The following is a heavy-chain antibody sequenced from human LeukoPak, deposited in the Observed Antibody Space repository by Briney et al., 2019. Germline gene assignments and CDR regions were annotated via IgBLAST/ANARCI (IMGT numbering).Heavy chain of an antibody. D-gene: IGHD3-16*02. V-gene: IGHV1-3*01. CDR1: GYTFTSYA. Sequence: GASVKVSCKASGYTFTSYAMHWVRQAPGLRLEWMGWINAGNGNTKYSQKFQGRVTITRDTSASTAYMELSSLRSEDTAVYYCARGGYVWGSYRPPYYFHYWGQGTLVTVSS. CDR3: ARGGYVWGSYRPPYYFHY. J-gene: IGHJ4*02. CDR2: INAGNGNT.